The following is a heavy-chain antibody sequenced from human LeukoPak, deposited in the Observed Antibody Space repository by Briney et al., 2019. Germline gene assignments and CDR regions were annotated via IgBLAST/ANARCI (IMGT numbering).Heavy chain of an antibody. J-gene: IGHJ3*02. CDR2: IKQDGSEK. V-gene: IGHV3-7*01. CDR1: GFTFSSYW. Sequence: HPGGSLRLSCAASGFTFSSYWMSWVRQAPGKGLEWVANIKQDGSEKYYVDSVKGRFTISRDNAKNSLYLQMNSLRAEDTAVYYCARDVRAIRAGHAFDIWGQGTMVTVSS. D-gene: IGHD2-2*02. CDR3: ARDVRAIRAGHAFDI.